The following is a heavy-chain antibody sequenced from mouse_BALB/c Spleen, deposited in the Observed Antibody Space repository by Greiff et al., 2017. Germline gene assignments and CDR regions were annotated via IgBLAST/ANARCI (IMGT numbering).Heavy chain of an antibody. CDR2: INSNGGST. J-gene: IGHJ2*01. V-gene: IGHV5-6-3*01. D-gene: IGHD1-1*01. CDR1: GFTFSSYG. CDR3: ARYYGYFDY. Sequence: VQLKESGGGLVQPGGSLKLSCAASGFTFSSYGMSWVRQTPDKRLELVATINSNGGSTYYPDSVKGRFTISRDNAKNTLYLQMSSLKSEDTAMYYCARYYGYFDYWGQGTTLTVSS.